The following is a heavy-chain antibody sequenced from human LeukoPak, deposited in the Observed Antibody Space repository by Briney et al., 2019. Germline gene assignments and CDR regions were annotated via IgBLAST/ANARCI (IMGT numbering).Heavy chain of an antibody. Sequence: ASVKVSCKASGYTFTSYDINWVRQATGQGLEWMGWMNPNSGNTGYAQKFQGRVTMTEDTSTDTAYMELSSLRSEDTAVYYCATVHSVWVRGVTYYFDYWGQGTLVTVSS. V-gene: IGHV1-8*01. CDR3: ATVHSVWVRGVTYYFDY. CDR1: GYTFTSYD. J-gene: IGHJ4*02. CDR2: MNPNSGNT. D-gene: IGHD3-10*01.